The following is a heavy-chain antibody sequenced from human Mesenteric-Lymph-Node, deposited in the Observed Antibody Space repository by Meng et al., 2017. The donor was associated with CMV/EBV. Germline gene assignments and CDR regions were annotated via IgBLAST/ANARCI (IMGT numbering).Heavy chain of an antibody. CDR3: ARLNSYGTYYYYGMDV. CDR2: ISSDGSST. J-gene: IGHJ6*02. Sequence: GGSLRLSCAASGFTFSTYWMHWVRQAPGKGLVWVSRISSDGSSTSCADSVKGRFTISRDNAKNTLYLQMNSLRVEDTAVYYCARLNSYGTYYYYGMDVWGQGTTVTVSS. V-gene: IGHV3-74*01. D-gene: IGHD5-18*01. CDR1: GFTFSTYW.